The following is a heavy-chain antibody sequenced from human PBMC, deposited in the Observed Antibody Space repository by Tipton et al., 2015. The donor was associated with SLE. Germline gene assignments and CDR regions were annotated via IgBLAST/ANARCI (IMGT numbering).Heavy chain of an antibody. Sequence: SGFTFSSYSMNWVRQAPGKGLEWVSSISSSSSYIYYADSVKGRFTISRDNAKNSLYLQMNSLRAEDTAAYYCAKAPGYSSGWFDYWGQGTLVTVSS. V-gene: IGHV3-21*04. D-gene: IGHD6-19*01. CDR1: GFTFSSYS. CDR3: AKAPGYSSGWFDY. J-gene: IGHJ4*02. CDR2: ISSSSSYI.